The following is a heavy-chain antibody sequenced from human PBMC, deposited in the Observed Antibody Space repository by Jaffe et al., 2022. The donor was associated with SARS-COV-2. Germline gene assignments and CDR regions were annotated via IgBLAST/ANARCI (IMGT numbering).Heavy chain of an antibody. CDR3: ARIGGGYPYYYYYGMDV. CDR1: GGSISSGSYY. V-gene: IGHV4-61*02. D-gene: IGHD3-22*01. Sequence: QVQLQESGPGLVKPSQTLSLTCTVSGGSISSGSYYWSWIRQPAGKGLEWIGRIYTSGSTNYNPSLKSRVTISVDTSKNQFSLKLSSVTAADTAVYYCARIGGGYPYYYYYGMDVWGQGTTVTVSS. CDR2: IYTSGST. J-gene: IGHJ6*02.